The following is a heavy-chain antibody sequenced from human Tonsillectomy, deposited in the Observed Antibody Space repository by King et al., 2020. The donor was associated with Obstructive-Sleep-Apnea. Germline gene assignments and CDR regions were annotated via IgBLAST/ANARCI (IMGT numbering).Heavy chain of an antibody. CDR1: GFTFGDYY. Sequence: VQLVESGGDLVKPGGSLRLTCAASGFTFGDYYMTWIRQAPGRGLDWVSYISGSGTTIYYADTVRGRFAISRDNTKNYLFLQMDSLRVEDTAVYYCARGMQTFDPWGQGTLVTVSS. CDR2: ISGSGTTI. CDR3: ARGMQTFDP. V-gene: IGHV3-11*01. J-gene: IGHJ5*02.